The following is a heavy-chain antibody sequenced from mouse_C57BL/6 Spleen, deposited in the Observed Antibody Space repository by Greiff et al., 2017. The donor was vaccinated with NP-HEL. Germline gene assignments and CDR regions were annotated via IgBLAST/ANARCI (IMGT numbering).Heavy chain of an antibody. CDR1: GYTFTSYW. Sequence: QVQLQQPGAELVKPGASVKLSCKASGYTFTSYWMQWVKQRPGQGLEWIGEIDPSDSYTNYNQKFKGKATLTVDPSSSTAYMQLSSLTSEDSAVYYGARWGVYGNDGFADWGQGTLVTVSA. CDR2: IDPSDSYT. CDR3: ARWGVYGNDGFAD. D-gene: IGHD2-2*01. J-gene: IGHJ3*01. V-gene: IGHV1-50*01.